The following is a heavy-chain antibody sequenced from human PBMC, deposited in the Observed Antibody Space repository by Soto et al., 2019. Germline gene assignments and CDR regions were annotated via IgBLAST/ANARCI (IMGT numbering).Heavy chain of an antibody. D-gene: IGHD3-22*01. CDR1: GGTFSSYA. CDR2: IIPIFGTA. Sequence: SVKVSCKASGGTFSSYAISWVRQAPGQGLEWMGGIIPIFGTANYAQKFQGRVTITADESTSTAYMELSSLRSEDTAVYYCGRDRLTYYYDSSRPYYFDYWGQGTLVTVSS. V-gene: IGHV1-69*13. J-gene: IGHJ4*02. CDR3: GRDRLTYYYDSSRPYYFDY.